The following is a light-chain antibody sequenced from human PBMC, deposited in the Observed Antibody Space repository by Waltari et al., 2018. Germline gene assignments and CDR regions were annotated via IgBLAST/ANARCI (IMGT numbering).Light chain of an antibody. J-gene: IGLJ2*01. CDR1: SRDVGGYNY. V-gene: IGLV2-23*02. CDR2: DVS. CDR3: CSYAGSSTFVV. Sequence: QSTLTQPASVSGSPGRWITISFPGTSRDVGGYNYVSWYQQHPGKAPKLMIYDVSKRPSGVSNRFSGSKSGNTASLTISGLQAEDEADYYCCSYAGSSTFVVFGGGTKLTVL.